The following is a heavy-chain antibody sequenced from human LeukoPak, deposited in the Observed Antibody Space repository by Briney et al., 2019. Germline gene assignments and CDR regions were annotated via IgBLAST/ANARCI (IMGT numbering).Heavy chain of an antibody. J-gene: IGHJ4*02. D-gene: IGHD6-13*01. CDR2: ITSGSSYT. Sequence: GGSLRLSCAASGFTFSSDSMNWVRQAPGKGQEWVSSITSGSSYTYYADSMKGRFTISRDNAKNSLYLQMNSLRAEDTAIYYCARDPIASAASGGDSWGQGTLVTVSS. V-gene: IGHV3-21*01. CDR3: ARDPIASAASGGDS. CDR1: GFTFSSDS.